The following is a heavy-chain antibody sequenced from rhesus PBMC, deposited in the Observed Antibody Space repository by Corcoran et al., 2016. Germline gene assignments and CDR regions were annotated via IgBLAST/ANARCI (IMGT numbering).Heavy chain of an antibody. CDR1: GGSIRSSY. CDR3: ASSVDTATVAFDY. CDR2: IYGRGNSP. Sequence: QLQLQESGPGLVKPSETLSVTCAVSGGSIRSSYWSWIRQAPGKGLEGIGYIYGRGNSPTYNPSLKSRVTLSVDTSKNQLSLKLSSVTAADTAVYYCASSVDTATVAFDYWGQGVLVTVSS. J-gene: IGHJ4*01. V-gene: IGHV4-169*02. D-gene: IGHD5-12*01.